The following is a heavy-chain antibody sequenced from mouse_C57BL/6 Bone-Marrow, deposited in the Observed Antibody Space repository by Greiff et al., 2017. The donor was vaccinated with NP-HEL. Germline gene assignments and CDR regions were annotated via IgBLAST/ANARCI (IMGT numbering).Heavy chain of an antibody. J-gene: IGHJ2*01. CDR1: GYTFTSYW. CDR3: AREGVITTIFDY. D-gene: IGHD1-1*01. Sequence: QVQLQQPGAELVMPGASVKLSCKASGYTFTSYWMHWVKQRPGQGLEWIGEIDPSDSYTNYNQKFKGKSTLTVDKSSRTAYMQLSSLTSEDSAVYYCAREGVITTIFDYWGQGTTLTVSS. V-gene: IGHV1-69*01. CDR2: IDPSDSYT.